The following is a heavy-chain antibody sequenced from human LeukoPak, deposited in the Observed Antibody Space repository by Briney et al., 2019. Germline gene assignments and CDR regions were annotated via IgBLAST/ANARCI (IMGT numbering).Heavy chain of an antibody. D-gene: IGHD6-19*01. CDR3: ARDTESPGIAVAGTHY. V-gene: IGHV3-21*01. CDR2: ISSSSSYI. CDR1: GFTFSSYS. J-gene: IGHJ4*02. Sequence: PGGSLRLPCAASGFTFSSYSMNWVRQAPGKGLEWVSSISSSSSYIYYADSVKGRFTISRDNAKNSLYLQMNSLRAEDTAVYYCARDTESPGIAVAGTHYWGQGTLVTVSS.